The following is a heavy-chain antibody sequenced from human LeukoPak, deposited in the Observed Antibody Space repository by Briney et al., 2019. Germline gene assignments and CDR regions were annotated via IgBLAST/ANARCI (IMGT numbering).Heavy chain of an antibody. J-gene: IGHJ4*02. CDR3: AKGDVDSPMTFYH. CDR2: INWDGGSR. CDR1: AFMFDDYT. D-gene: IGHD5-18*01. V-gene: IGHV3-43*01. Sequence: GSLSLSCSGSAFMFDDYTLQWLRQAQGHGLVGVPFINWDGGSRYSAGSVKGRFTVPRENSKNSLYLQMNSLRTEDTALYYCAKGDVDSPMTFYHWGQGTLVTVSS.